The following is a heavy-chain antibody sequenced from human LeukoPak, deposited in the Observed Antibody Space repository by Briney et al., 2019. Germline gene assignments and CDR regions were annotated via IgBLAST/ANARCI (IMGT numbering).Heavy chain of an antibody. CDR1: GFTVSTNY. V-gene: IGHV3-66*01. D-gene: IGHD3-10*01. J-gene: IGHJ3*02. Sequence: GGSLRLSCAASGFTVSTNYMTWVRQAPGKGLEWVSVIYSGGSTYYADSVKGRFTISRDNSKNTVYLQLNGLRGEDTAVYYCARDTHYYGSGSPAFDIWGQGIMVTASS. CDR2: IYSGGST. CDR3: ARDTHYYGSGSPAFDI.